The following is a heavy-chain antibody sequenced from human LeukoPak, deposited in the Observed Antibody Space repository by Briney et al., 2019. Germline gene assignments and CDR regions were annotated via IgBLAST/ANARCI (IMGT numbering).Heavy chain of an antibody. D-gene: IGHD5-24*01. J-gene: IGHJ6*02. CDR3: ARDRGPSRDGYNYDYYYGMDV. CDR1: GFTFSSYG. V-gene: IGHV3-7*01. Sequence: PGGSLRLSCAASGFTFSSYGMHWVRQAPGKGLEWVANIKQDGSEKYYVDSVKGRFTISRDNAKNSLYLQMNSLRAEDTAVYYCARDRGPSRDGYNYDYYYGMDVWGQGTTVTVSS. CDR2: IKQDGSEK.